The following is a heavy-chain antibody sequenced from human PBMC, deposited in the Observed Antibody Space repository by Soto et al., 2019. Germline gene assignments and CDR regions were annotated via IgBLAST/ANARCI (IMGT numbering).Heavy chain of an antibody. CDR2: ISGSGDST. CDR3: AKEFRHCDWSQVFDY. D-gene: IGHD3-9*01. CDR1: GFTFSSYA. V-gene: IGHV3-23*01. Sequence: EVRLLESGGGLVQPGGSLRLSCAASGFTFSSYAMSWVRQAPGKGLEWVSAISGSGDSTFFADSVKGRFTISRDNSKNTLYLQMNSLRAEDSGVYYCAKEFRHCDWSQVFDYWGQGTLVTVSS. J-gene: IGHJ4*02.